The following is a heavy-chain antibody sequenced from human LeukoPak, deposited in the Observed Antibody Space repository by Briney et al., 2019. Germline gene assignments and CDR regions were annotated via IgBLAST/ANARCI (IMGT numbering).Heavy chain of an antibody. D-gene: IGHD6-25*01. CDR2: INHSGST. J-gene: IGHJ6*03. V-gene: IGHV4-34*01. Sequence: SETLSLTCAVYGGSFSGYYWSCIRQPPGKGLEWIGEINHSGSTNYNPSLKSRVTISVDTSKNQFSLKLSSVTAADTAVYYCARGKRLSLYYYYYMDVWRKGTTVTVSS. CDR3: ARGKRLSLYYYYYMDV. CDR1: GGSFSGYY.